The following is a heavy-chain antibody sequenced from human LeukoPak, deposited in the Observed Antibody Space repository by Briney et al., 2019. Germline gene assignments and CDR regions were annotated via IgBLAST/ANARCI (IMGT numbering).Heavy chain of an antibody. CDR1: GYSISSGYY. CDR3: ARLNDCSSISCYNY. D-gene: IGHD2-2*02. V-gene: IGHV4-38-2*01. CDR2: IYYSGTT. Sequence: SETLSLTCAVSGYSISSGYYWGWIRPPPGKGLEWIGNIYYSGTTYYSPSLKSRVTISVDTSKNQFSLRLSSVTAADTAVYYCARLNDCSSISCYNYWGQGTLVTVSS. J-gene: IGHJ4*02.